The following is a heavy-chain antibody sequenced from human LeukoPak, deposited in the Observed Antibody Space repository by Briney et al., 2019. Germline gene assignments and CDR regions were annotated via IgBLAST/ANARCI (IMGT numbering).Heavy chain of an antibody. CDR1: GGTFSSYA. CDR3: ARQVRYYDGYFDY. Sequence: ASVKVSCKASGGTFSSYAISWVRQAPGQGLEWMGGIIPIFGTANYAQKFQGRVTITADESTSTAYMELSSLRSEDTAVYYCARQVRYYDGYFDYWGQGTLVTVSS. D-gene: IGHD3-22*01. J-gene: IGHJ4*02. CDR2: IIPIFGTA. V-gene: IGHV1-69*13.